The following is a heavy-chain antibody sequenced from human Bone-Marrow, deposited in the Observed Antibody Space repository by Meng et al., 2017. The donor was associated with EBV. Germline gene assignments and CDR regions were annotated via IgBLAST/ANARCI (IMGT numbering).Heavy chain of an antibody. CDR2: INHRGNS. V-gene: IGHV4-34*01. CDR1: GGSFNGYY. J-gene: IGHJ3*02. CDR3: ARGDLTDAFDI. Sequence: QVLCQQWGAGLLKPSETLSLTCAVYGGSFNGYYWTWIRQPPGKGLEWIGEINHRGNSYHNPSLKSRVTISVDTSKNQFSLRLSSVTAADTAVYYCARGDLTDAFDIWGQGTMVTVSS.